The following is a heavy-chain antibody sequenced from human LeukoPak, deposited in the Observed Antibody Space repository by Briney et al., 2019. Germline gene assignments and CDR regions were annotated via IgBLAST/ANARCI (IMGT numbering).Heavy chain of an antibody. J-gene: IGHJ4*02. CDR2: ITTKASGGTP. Sequence: PGGSLRLFCAGSGFNFGEYAVNWVRQAPGKGLEWVGLITTKASGGTPEDAASVRGRFSISRDDSKNIAYLQLNNLKSEDTAMYFCTREVERGGSYWGGDYWGQGTLVTVSS. CDR1: GFNFGEYA. D-gene: IGHD1-26*01. CDR3: TREVERGGSYWGGDY. V-gene: IGHV3-49*04.